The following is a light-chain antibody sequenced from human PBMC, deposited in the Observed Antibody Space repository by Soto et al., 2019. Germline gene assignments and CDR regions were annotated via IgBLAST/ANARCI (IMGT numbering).Light chain of an antibody. V-gene: IGLV2-14*01. J-gene: IGLJ2*01. Sequence: QSALTQPASVSGSPGQSITISCTGTSSDVGGYNYVSWYQQHPGKAPKLMIYDVSNRPSGVSNRFSGSKSGNTASLTISGLQAEAAADYYCSSYTSSSTYVVFGGGTKLTVL. CDR3: SSYTSSSTYVV. CDR2: DVS. CDR1: SSDVGGYNY.